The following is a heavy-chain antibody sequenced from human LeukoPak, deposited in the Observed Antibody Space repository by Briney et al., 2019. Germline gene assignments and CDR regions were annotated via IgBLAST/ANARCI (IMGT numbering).Heavy chain of an antibody. CDR1: GFTFSSDT. CDR2: ISSRSSYT. Sequence: PGESLRLSCAASGFTFSSDTMNWVRQSPGKGLEWVSSISSRSSYTYYADSVKGRFTISRDNAKNSLYLQMNSLRAEDTAVYYCARADWDTAMIDYWGQGTLVTVSS. J-gene: IGHJ4*02. CDR3: ARADWDTAMIDY. V-gene: IGHV3-21*01. D-gene: IGHD5-18*01.